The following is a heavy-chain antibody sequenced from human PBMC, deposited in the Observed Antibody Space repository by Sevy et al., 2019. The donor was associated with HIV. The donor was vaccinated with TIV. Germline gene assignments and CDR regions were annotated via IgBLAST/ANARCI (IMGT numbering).Heavy chain of an antibody. Sequence: GGSLRLSCAASGFTFSNYAMSWVRQAPGKGLEWVSAISGGGGNTYSAGSLRGRFTISRDSSRNTLYLQMNSLRAEDIAVYYCAKTYSSSWSDFDYWGPGTLVTVSS. CDR3: AKTYSSSWSDFDY. D-gene: IGHD6-13*01. V-gene: IGHV3-23*01. CDR2: ISGGGGNT. CDR1: GFTFSNYA. J-gene: IGHJ4*02.